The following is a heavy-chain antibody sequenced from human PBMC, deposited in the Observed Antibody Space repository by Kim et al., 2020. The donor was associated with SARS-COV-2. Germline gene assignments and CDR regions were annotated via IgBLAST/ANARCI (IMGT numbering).Heavy chain of an antibody. V-gene: IGHV1-3*01. J-gene: IGHJ4*01. Sequence: ASVKVSCKASGYTFSNYAMHWVRQAPGQRLEWMGWINAGSGNTEYSQKFQGRLIITRDTSASTAYMELSSLRSEDTAVYYCARGGAVLRCLEWLSSYFDY. CDR2: INAGSGNT. CDR1: GYTFSNYA. D-gene: IGHD3-3*01. CDR3: ARGGAVLRCLEWLSSYFDY.